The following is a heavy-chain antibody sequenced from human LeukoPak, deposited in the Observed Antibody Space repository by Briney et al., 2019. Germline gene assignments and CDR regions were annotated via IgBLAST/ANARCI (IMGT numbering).Heavy chain of an antibody. CDR2: VSAGHHA. CDR1: GFTLGGHD. Sequence: GGSLRLTCTASGFTLGGHDMHWVRQTTGDGLEWVAAVSAGHHAFYAGSVKGRFTVSREDAKNCLYLQMNSLRAGDTAVYYCVREARGYHYTYFDYWGQGSLVTVSS. J-gene: IGHJ4*02. V-gene: IGHV3-13*01. D-gene: IGHD5-18*01. CDR3: VREARGYHYTYFDY.